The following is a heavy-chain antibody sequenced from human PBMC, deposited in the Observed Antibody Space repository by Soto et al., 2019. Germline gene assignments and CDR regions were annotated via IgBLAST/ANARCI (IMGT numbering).Heavy chain of an antibody. CDR1: GFTFSSYA. Sequence: GGSLRLSCAASGFTFSSYAMSWVRQAPGKGLEWVSAISGSGGSTYYADSVKGRFTISRDNSKNTLYLQMNSLRAEDTAVYYCARTSDYDFWSGYLDAFDIWGQGTMVTVSS. V-gene: IGHV3-23*01. D-gene: IGHD3-3*01. CDR3: ARTSDYDFWSGYLDAFDI. J-gene: IGHJ3*02. CDR2: ISGSGGST.